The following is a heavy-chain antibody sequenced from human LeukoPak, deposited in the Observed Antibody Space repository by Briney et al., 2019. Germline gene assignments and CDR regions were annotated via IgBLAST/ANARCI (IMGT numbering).Heavy chain of an antibody. V-gene: IGHV3-74*01. Sequence: GGSLRLSCVASGFTFSSYWMQWVRQAPGKGLVWVSRINSEGSTRNYADSVKGRFTISRDNAKSTQYLQMNSLRAEDTAVYYCARAVSGTYGKFDYWGQGTLVTVSS. CDR1: GFTFSSYW. J-gene: IGHJ4*02. CDR3: ARAVSGTYGKFDY. CDR2: INSEGSTR. D-gene: IGHD1-26*01.